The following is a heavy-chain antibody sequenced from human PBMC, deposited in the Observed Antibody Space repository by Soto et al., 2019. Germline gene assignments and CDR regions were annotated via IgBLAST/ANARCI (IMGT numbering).Heavy chain of an antibody. CDR1: GYTFTNYW. CDR3: AASIFYYGMDV. V-gene: IGHV5-51*01. J-gene: IGHJ6*02. Sequence: PGESLKISCKSSGYTFTNYWIGWVRQMPGKGLEWMGIIYPGDSDTKYNPSFQGQVTISADKSITTTYLRWTSLKASDTAIYYCAASIFYYGMDVWGQGTTVTVSS. CDR2: IYPGDSDT.